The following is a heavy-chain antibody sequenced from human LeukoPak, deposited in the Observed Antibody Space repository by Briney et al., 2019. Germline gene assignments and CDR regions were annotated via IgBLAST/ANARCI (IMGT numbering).Heavy chain of an antibody. CDR3: ARGGGVVPAVPFDY. D-gene: IGHD2-2*01. Sequence: PSETLSLTCTVSGGSISSSSYYWGWIRQPPGKGLEWIGSIYYSGSTYYNPSLKSRVTISVDTSKNQFSLKLSSVTAADTAVYYCARGGGVVPAVPFDYWGQGTLVTVSS. CDR1: GGSISSSSYY. J-gene: IGHJ4*02. V-gene: IGHV4-39*07. CDR2: IYYSGST.